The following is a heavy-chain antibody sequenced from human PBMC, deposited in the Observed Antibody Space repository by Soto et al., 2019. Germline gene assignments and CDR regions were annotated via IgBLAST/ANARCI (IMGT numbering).Heavy chain of an antibody. V-gene: IGHV1-69*02. D-gene: IGHD2-21*01. CDR2: IIPILGIA. CDR1: GGTFSTYS. Sequence: QVQLVQSGAEVKKPGSSVKVSCKDSGGTFSTYSMFWVRQAPGQGLEWMGRIIPILGIANYAQKFQDRVTITADKSTSTAYMELSSLRSEDTALYFCTIGSWSGEFFDIWGQGTMVTVSS. J-gene: IGHJ3*02. CDR3: TIGSWSGEFFDI.